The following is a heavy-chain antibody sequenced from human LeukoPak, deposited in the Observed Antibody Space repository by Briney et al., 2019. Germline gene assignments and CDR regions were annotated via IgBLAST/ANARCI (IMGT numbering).Heavy chain of an antibody. D-gene: IGHD5-24*01. Sequence: ASVKVSYKASGYTFTSYYMHWVRQAPGQGLEWMGIINPSGGSTSYAQKFQGRVTMTRDMSTSTVYMELSSLRSEDTAVYYCARGGGKVVEMATGWGFDYWGQGTLVTVSS. CDR3: ARGGGKVVEMATGWGFDY. CDR1: GYTFTSYY. J-gene: IGHJ4*02. CDR2: INPSGGST. V-gene: IGHV1-46*01.